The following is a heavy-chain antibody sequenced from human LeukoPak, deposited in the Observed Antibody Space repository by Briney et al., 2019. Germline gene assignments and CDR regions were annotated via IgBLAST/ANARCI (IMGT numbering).Heavy chain of an antibody. CDR1: GFTFSSYA. D-gene: IGHD3-22*01. J-gene: IGHJ4*02. CDR2: ISGSGGST. V-gene: IGHV3-23*01. Sequence: GSLRLSCAASGFTFSSYAMSWVRQAPGKGLEWVSAISGSGGSTYYADSVKGRFTISRDNSKNTLYLQMNSLRAEDTAVYYCASHDSSGSYLDYWGQGTLVTVSS. CDR3: ASHDSSGSYLDY.